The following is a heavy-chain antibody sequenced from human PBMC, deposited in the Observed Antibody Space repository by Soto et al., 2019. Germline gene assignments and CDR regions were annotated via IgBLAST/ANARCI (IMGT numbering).Heavy chain of an antibody. V-gene: IGHV3-9*01. J-gene: IGHJ4*02. CDR1: GFTFDDNA. Sequence: GGSLRLSCAVSGFTFDDNAMHWVRQAPEKGLEWVSGINWKSDIGYADSVKGRFTISRDNAENSLYLQMNSLRAEDTAVYYCAKGVGLQDKIDYWGQGTLVTVSS. D-gene: IGHD5-12*01. CDR2: INWKSDI. CDR3: AKGVGLQDKIDY.